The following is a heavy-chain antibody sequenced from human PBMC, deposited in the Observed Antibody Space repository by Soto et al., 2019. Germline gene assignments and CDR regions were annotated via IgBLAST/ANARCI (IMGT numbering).Heavy chain of an antibody. Sequence: PSETLSLTCNMSGDSYSISTFSWSWIRQPPGKALQWIGFIYQSGVTSYNPSLASRVSISLDRSNNQCSLKLKSVTAADPAVYFCAGMPYTSGLRFDPWGPGTLVTVPQ. D-gene: IGHD6-19*01. CDR1: GDSYSISTFS. CDR3: AGMPYTSGLRFDP. V-gene: IGHV4-30-2*01. J-gene: IGHJ5*02. CDR2: IYQSGVT.